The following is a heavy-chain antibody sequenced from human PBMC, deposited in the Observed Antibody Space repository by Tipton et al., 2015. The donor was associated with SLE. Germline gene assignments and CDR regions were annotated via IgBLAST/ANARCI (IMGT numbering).Heavy chain of an antibody. CDR3: ARQGIAVAGGAFDI. J-gene: IGHJ3*02. V-gene: IGHV4-59*08. Sequence: TLSLTCTVSGGSLSSHYWSWIRQPPGKGLEWIGYIYYSGSTNYNPSLKSRVAISVDTSKNQFSLKLSSVTAADTAVYYCARQGIAVAGGAFDIWGQGTMVTVSS. CDR2: IYYSGST. D-gene: IGHD6-19*01. CDR1: GGSLSSHY.